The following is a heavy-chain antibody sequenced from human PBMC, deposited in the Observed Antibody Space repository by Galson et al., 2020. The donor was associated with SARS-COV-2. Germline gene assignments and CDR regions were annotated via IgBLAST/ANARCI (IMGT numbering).Heavy chain of an antibody. D-gene: IGHD3-10*01. V-gene: IGHV4-61*02. J-gene: IGHJ4*02. CDR3: ARESRFDLYFDY. CDR1: GGSISSGSYY. CDR2: IYANGGT. Sequence: SETLSLTCTVSGGSISSGSYYWSWIRQPAGKGLEWIGRIYANGGTNYNPSLKSRVAISVDTSKNQFSLNLKSVTAADTAVYYCARESRFDLYFDYWGQGALVTVSS.